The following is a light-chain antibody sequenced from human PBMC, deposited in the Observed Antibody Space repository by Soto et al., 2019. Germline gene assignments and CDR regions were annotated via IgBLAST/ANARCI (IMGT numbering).Light chain of an antibody. CDR2: EGS. V-gene: IGLV2-23*01. J-gene: IGLJ1*01. CDR3: CSYAGSNYYV. CDR1: INDVGSYNL. Sequence: QSVLTQPASVSGSPGQSITISCTGTINDVGSYNLVSWYQHHPGKAPKPMIFEGSKRPSGVSNRFSGSKSGNTASLTISGLQAEDEADFYCCSYAGSNYYVFGTGTKVTVL.